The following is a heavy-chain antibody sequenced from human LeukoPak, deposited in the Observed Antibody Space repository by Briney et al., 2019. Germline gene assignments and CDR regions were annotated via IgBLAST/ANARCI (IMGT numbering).Heavy chain of an antibody. CDR1: GFTFTSYD. V-gene: IGHV1-8*01. CDR3: ARGHDFDY. J-gene: IGHJ4*02. CDR2: INPNSGNT. Sequence: ASVKVSCKASGFTFTSYDINWVRQATGQGLEWVGWINPNSGNTGYAQKFQGRVTMTRNTSITTAYMELSSLRSEDTAIYYCARGHDFDYWGQGTLVTVSS.